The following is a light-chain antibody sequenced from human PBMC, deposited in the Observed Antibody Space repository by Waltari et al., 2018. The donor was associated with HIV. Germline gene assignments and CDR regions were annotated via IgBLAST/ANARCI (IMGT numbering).Light chain of an antibody. J-gene: IGKJ2*02. V-gene: IGKV2-24*01. CDR1: QSLVHSDGNTY. CDR3: LQMKRFPHGCT. CDR2: KIS. Sequence: DLVMTQTPLSSPVTLGQPASIPCKSSQSLVHSDGNTYLRWLPQRQGQPPRLLIYKISSRLPGVPDRCSGSGAGTDFTLKLSGVEAEDVDVCYCLQMKRFPHGCTFGQGTKLEI.